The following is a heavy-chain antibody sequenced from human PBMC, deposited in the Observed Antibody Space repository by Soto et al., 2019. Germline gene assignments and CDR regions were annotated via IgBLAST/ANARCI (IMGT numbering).Heavy chain of an antibody. CDR2: IYYSGST. Sequence: SETLSLTCTVSGGSISSYYWSWIRQPPGKGLEWIGYIYYSGSTNYNPSLKSRVTISVDTSKNQFSLKLSSVTAADTAVYYCASSSYDFWSGYPVPFYYWGQGTLVTVSS. D-gene: IGHD3-3*01. V-gene: IGHV4-59*01. CDR1: GGSISSYY. CDR3: ASSSYDFWSGYPVPFYY. J-gene: IGHJ4*02.